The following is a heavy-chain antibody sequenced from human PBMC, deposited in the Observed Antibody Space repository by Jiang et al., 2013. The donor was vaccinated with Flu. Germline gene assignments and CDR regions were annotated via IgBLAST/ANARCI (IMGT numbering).Heavy chain of an antibody. CDR2: INHSGST. CDR3: ARDSGSGSYNFYYYGMDV. V-gene: IGHV4-34*01. J-gene: IGHJ6*04. CDR1: GGSFSGYY. D-gene: IGHD1-26*01. Sequence: LLKPSETLSLTCAVYGGSFSGYYWSWIRQPPGKGLEWIGEINHSGSTNYNPSLKSRVTISVDTSKNQFSLRLSSVTAADTAVYYCARDSGSGSYNFYYYGMDVWGKGTTVTVSS.